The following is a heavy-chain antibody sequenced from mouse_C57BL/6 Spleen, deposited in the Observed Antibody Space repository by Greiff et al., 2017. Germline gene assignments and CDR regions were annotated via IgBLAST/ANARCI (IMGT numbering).Heavy chain of an antibody. Sequence: VQLQQPGAELVKPGASVKMSCKASGYTFTSYWITWVKQRPGQGLEWIGDIYPGSGSTNYNEKFKSKATLTVDTSSSTAYMQLSSLTSEDSAVYYCFYYDYGDWYFDVWGTGTTVTVSS. CDR1: GYTFTSYW. J-gene: IGHJ1*03. V-gene: IGHV1-55*01. CDR3: FYYDYGDWYFDV. CDR2: IYPGSGST. D-gene: IGHD2-4*01.